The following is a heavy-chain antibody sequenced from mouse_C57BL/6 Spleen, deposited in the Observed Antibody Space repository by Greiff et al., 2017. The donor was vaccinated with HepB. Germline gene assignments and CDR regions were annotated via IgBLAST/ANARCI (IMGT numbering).Heavy chain of an antibody. Sequence: VHLQQPGAELVKPGASVKLSCKASGYTFTSYWMQWVKQRPGQGLEWIGEIDPSDSYTNYNQKFKGKATLTVDTSSSTAYMQLSSLTSEDSAVYYCARGVWDWYFDVWGTGTTVTVSS. CDR3: ARGVWDWYFDV. D-gene: IGHD4-1*01. V-gene: IGHV1-50*01. CDR1: GYTFTSYW. J-gene: IGHJ1*03. CDR2: IDPSDSYT.